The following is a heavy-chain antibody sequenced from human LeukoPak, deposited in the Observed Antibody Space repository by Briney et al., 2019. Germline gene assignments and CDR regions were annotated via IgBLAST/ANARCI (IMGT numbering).Heavy chain of an antibody. CDR2: IIPIFGTA. D-gene: IGHD7-27*01. CDR1: GGTFSSYA. Sequence: ASVKVSCKASGGTFSSYAISWVRQAPGQGLEGMGGIIPIFGTANSAQKFQGRVTITTDESASTAYMELSSLRSEDTAVYYSARSPISVTNWGVNYYYYYMDVWGKGTTVTVSS. V-gene: IGHV1-69*05. CDR3: ARSPISVTNWGVNYYYYYMDV. J-gene: IGHJ6*03.